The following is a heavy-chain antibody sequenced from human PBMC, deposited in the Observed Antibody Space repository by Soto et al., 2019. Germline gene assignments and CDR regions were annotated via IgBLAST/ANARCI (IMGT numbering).Heavy chain of an antibody. CDR2: ISSSSSYI. D-gene: IGHD6-13*01. CDR3: ARGAAGTRNWFDP. CDR1: GFTFSSYS. J-gene: IGHJ5*02. Sequence: EVQLVESGGGLVQPGGSLRLSCAASGFTFSSYSMNWVRQAPGKGLEWVSSISSSSSYIYYADSVKGRFTISRDNAKNSLYLQMNSLRAEDTAVYYCARGAAGTRNWFDPWGQGTLVTVSS. V-gene: IGHV3-21*01.